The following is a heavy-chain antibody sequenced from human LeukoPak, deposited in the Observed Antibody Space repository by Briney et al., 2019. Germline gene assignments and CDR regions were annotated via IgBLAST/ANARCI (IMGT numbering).Heavy chain of an antibody. D-gene: IGHD2-15*01. V-gene: IGHV3-30-3*01. CDR3: ARDHLRVEVVPVYYYYYGMDV. CDR2: ISYDGSNA. Sequence: GSLRLSCAASGFTFSNYAMHWVLQAPGKGLEWVAVISYDGSNAYYADSVRGRFTFSRDNAYNTLYLQMDSLRADDTAVYYCARDHLRVEVVPVYYYYYGMDVWGQGTTVTVSS. J-gene: IGHJ6*02. CDR1: GFTFSNYA.